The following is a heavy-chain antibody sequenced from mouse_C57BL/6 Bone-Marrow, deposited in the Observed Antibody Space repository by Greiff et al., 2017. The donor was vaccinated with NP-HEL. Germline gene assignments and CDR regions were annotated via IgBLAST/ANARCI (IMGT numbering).Heavy chain of an antibody. Sequence: EVKLQESGPVLVKPGASVKMSCKASGYTFTDYYMNWVKQSHGKSLEWIGVINPYNGGTSYNQKFKGKATLTVDKSSSTAYMELNSWTSGDSEFNYWARKFDYWGQGTPLTVSS. V-gene: IGHV1-19*01. CDR3: ARKFDY. CDR2: INPYNGGT. CDR1: GYTFTDYY. J-gene: IGHJ2*01.